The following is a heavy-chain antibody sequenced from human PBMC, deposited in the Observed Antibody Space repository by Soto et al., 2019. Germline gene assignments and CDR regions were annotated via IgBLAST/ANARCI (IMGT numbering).Heavy chain of an antibody. CDR3: ARLAPGGSGGGGDY. Sequence: SQTLSLTCAISGDSVSSNSAAWNWIRQSPSRGLEWLGRTYYRSKWYTDYAVSVKSRITINPDTSKNHFSLQLKSVTPEDTALYFCARLAPGGSGGGGDYWGQGTLVPVSS. D-gene: IGHD6-19*01. J-gene: IGHJ4*02. CDR1: GDSVSSNSAA. V-gene: IGHV6-1*01. CDR2: TYYRSKWYT.